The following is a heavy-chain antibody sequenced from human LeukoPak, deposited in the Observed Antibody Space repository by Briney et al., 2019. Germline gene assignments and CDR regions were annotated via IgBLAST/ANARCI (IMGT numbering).Heavy chain of an antibody. J-gene: IGHJ4*02. V-gene: IGHV3-7*03. D-gene: IGHD5-18*01. CDR2: IKQDGSDK. Sequence: GGSLRLSCAASGFTFSSYWMSWVRQAPGKGLEWVANIKQDGSDKYYVDPVKGRSTISKDNAKSSLYLQMNSLRAEDTAVYYCARAWIELWSHDYWGQGTLVTVSS. CDR3: ARAWIELWSHDY. CDR1: GFTFSSYW.